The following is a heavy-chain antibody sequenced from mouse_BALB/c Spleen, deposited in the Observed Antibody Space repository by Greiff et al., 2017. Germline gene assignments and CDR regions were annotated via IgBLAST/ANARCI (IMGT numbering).Heavy chain of an antibody. V-gene: IGHV5-17*02. Sequence: EVQRVESGGGLVQPGGSRKLSCAASGFTFSSFGMHWVRQAPEKGLEWVAYISSGSSTIYYADTVKGRFTISRDNPKNTLFLQMTSLRSEDTAMYYCARDYGSSYYAMDYRGQGTSVTVSS. J-gene: IGHJ4*01. D-gene: IGHD1-1*01. CDR2: ISSGSSTI. CDR1: GFTFSSFG. CDR3: ARDYGSSYYAMDY.